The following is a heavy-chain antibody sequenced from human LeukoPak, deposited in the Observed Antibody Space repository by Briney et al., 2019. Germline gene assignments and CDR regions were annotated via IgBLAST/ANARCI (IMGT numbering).Heavy chain of an antibody. Sequence: ASVKVSCKASGYTFTSYGVSWVRKAPGQGLEWMGWISAYNGNTNYAQKLQGRVTMTTDTSTSTAYSELRSLRSDDTAVYYCAREIMVGDYWGQGTLVTVSS. CDR2: ISAYNGNT. D-gene: IGHD3-10*01. CDR3: AREIMVGDY. V-gene: IGHV1-18*01. J-gene: IGHJ4*02. CDR1: GYTFTSYG.